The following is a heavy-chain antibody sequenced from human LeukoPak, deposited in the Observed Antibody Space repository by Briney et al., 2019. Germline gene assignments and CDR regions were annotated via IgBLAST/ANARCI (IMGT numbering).Heavy chain of an antibody. CDR2: ISWNGVTT. Sequence: GGSLRLSCAASGFNFQNYGMSWVRQSPGKGLEWVCVISWNGVTTNYGDSVKGRFTISRDNAKNSLYLEMNSLSAEDTALYHWARDSVYSADVFDIWGQGSMVTVSS. CDR1: GFNFQNYG. J-gene: IGHJ3*02. CDR3: ARDSVYSADVFDI. V-gene: IGHV3-20*01. D-gene: IGHD2-21*01.